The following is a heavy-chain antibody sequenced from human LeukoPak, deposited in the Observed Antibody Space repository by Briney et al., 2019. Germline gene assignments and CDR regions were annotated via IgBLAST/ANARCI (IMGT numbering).Heavy chain of an antibody. CDR3: ARDDSKWLVPLLNYYYGMDV. V-gene: IGHV3-7*03. CDR1: GFTFSSYW. D-gene: IGHD6-19*01. Sequence: GGSLRLSCAASGFTFSSYWMSWVRQAPGKGLEWVANIKQDGSEKYYVDSVKGRFTISRDNAKNSLYLQMNSLRAEDTAVYYCARDDSKWLVPLLNYYYGMDVWGQGTTVTVSS. CDR2: IKQDGSEK. J-gene: IGHJ6*02.